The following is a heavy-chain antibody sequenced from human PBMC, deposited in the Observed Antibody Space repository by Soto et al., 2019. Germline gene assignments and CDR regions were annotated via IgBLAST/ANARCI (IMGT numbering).Heavy chain of an antibody. D-gene: IGHD2-2*01. Sequence: QVQLQESGPGLVKPSQTLSLTCTVSGGSISSGGYYWSWIRQHPGKGLEWIGYIYYSGSTYYNPSLKSRVTISGDTSKNQFSLKLSSVTAADTAVYYCARSSTGANYFDYWGQGTLVTVSS. J-gene: IGHJ4*02. CDR3: ARSSTGANYFDY. CDR1: GGSISSGGYY. CDR2: IYYSGST. V-gene: IGHV4-31*03.